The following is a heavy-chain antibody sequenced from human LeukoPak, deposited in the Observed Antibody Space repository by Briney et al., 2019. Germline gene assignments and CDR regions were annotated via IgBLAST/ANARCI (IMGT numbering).Heavy chain of an antibody. V-gene: IGHV3-49*03. CDR2: IRSKAYGGTT. CDR1: GFTFADYA. Sequence: GRSLRLSCTASGFTFADYAMSWFRQAPGKGLEWVGFIRSKAYGGTTEYAASVKGRFTISRDDSKSIAYLQMNSLKTEDTAVYYCAKWLFASVIDYWGQGTLVTVSS. J-gene: IGHJ4*02. D-gene: IGHD3-22*01. CDR3: AKWLFASVIDY.